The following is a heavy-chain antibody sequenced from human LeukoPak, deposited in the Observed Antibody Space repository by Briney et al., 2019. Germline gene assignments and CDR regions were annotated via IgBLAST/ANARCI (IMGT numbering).Heavy chain of an antibody. CDR3: ASSLYSGSYYGINDAFDI. D-gene: IGHD1-26*01. V-gene: IGHV1-3*01. Sequence: GASVKVSCKASGYTFTSYAMHWVRQAPGQRLEWMGWINAGNGNTKYSQKFQGRVTITRDTSASTAYMELSSLRSEDTAVYYCASSLYSGSYYGINDAFDIWGQGTMVTVSS. CDR1: GYTFTSYA. J-gene: IGHJ3*02. CDR2: INAGNGNT.